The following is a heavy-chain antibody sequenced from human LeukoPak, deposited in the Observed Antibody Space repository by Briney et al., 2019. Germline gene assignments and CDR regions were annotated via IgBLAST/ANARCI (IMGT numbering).Heavy chain of an antibody. Sequence: GGSLRLSCAASGFTVSSNYMSWVRQAPGKGLEWVSVIYSGGSTYYADSVKGRFAISRDNSKNTLYLQMNSLRAEDTAVYYCATRYCSGGSCFIPHDAFDTWGQGTMVTVSS. CDR2: IYSGGST. J-gene: IGHJ3*02. CDR3: ATRYCSGGSCFIPHDAFDT. D-gene: IGHD2-15*01. CDR1: GFTVSSNY. V-gene: IGHV3-53*01.